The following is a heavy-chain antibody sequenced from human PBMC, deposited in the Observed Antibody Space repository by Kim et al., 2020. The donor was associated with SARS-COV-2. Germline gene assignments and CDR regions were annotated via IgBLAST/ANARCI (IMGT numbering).Heavy chain of an antibody. D-gene: IGHD6-6*01. Sequence: PSRKSRDTKSVDTSKNQFSLKLSSVTAADTAVYYCARVLPYSSSSGWFDPWGQGTLVTVSS. J-gene: IGHJ5*02. V-gene: IGHV4-30-2*04. CDR3: ARVLPYSSSSGWFDP.